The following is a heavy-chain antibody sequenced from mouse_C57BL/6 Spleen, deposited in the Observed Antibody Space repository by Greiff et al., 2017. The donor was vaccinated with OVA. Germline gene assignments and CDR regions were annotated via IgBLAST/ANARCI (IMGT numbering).Heavy chain of an antibody. CDR1: GYTFTSYW. CDR3: ARSDDYDAWFAY. CDR2: IDPSDSYT. V-gene: IGHV1-59*01. Sequence: VQLQQPGAELVRPGTSVKLSCKASGYTFTSYWMHWVKQRPGQGLEWIGVIDPSDSYTNYNQKLKGKVTLTVDTSSSKAYMQLSSLTSEDSAVYYCARSDDYDAWFAYWGQGTLVTVSA. D-gene: IGHD2-4*01. J-gene: IGHJ3*01.